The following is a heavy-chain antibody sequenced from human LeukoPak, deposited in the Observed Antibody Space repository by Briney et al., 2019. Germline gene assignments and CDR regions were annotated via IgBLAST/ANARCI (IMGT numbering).Heavy chain of an antibody. CDR3: AREDGYCSGGNCYSYFEP. CDR2: IKKTGSET. J-gene: IGHJ4*02. D-gene: IGHD2-15*01. Sequence: PGGSLRLSWAAAGFTFSHFWMSCVRQAPRKGREWVAYIKKTGSETYYVDSVKGRFTITRDNTRNSLFLELYSLRGEATDVYSCAREDGYCSGGNCYSYFEPWGQGTLVSVSS. V-gene: IGHV3-7*01. CDR1: GFTFSHFW.